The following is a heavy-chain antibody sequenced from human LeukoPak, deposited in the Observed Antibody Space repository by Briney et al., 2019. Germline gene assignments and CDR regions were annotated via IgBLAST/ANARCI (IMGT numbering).Heavy chain of an antibody. CDR1: GFTFSSYS. CDR3: AGDDIAVATCFHY. J-gene: IGHJ4*02. V-gene: IGHV3-21*01. Sequence: PGGSLRLSCAASGFTFSSYSMNWVRQAPGKGLEWVSSTSSSSYINYDEALKGGFTISRSSATNYPYRQMNSWRAADTAVFYYAGDDIAVATCFHYWGERPLVTVSA. D-gene: IGHD6-19*01. CDR2: TSSSSYI.